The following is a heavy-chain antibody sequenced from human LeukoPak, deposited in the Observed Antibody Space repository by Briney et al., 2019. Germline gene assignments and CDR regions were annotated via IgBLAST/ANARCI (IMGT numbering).Heavy chain of an antibody. CDR2: IKQEGSEK. V-gene: IGHV3-7*01. CDR1: GFTFSSYW. CDR3: ARDVVDFWSGYYTNNWFDP. D-gene: IGHD3-3*01. J-gene: IGHJ5*02. Sequence: PGGSLRLSCAASGFTFSSYWMSWVRQAPGKGLEWVANIKQEGSEKYYVDSVKGRFTISRDHAKNSLYLQMNSLRAEDTAVYYCARDVVDFWSGYYTNNWFDPWGQGTLVTVSS.